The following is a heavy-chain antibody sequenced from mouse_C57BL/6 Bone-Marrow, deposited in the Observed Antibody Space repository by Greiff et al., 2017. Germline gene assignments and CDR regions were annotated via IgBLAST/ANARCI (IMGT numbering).Heavy chain of an antibody. CDR1: GYTFTSYW. J-gene: IGHJ1*03. Sequence: QVQLQQPGAELVKPGASVTMSCKASGYTFTSYWITWVKQRPGQGLEWIGDIYPGSGSTNYNEKFKSKATLTVDTSSSTAYMQLSSLTSEDSAVYYCARSGYYGSSWYFDVWGTGTTVTVSS. D-gene: IGHD1-1*01. CDR3: ARSGYYGSSWYFDV. V-gene: IGHV1-55*01. CDR2: IYPGSGST.